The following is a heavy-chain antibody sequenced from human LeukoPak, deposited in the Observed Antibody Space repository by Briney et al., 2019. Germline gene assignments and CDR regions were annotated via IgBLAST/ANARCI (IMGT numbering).Heavy chain of an antibody. J-gene: IGHJ4*02. D-gene: IGHD6-19*01. V-gene: IGHV3-33*06. CDR1: GLTFRNYG. CDR2: IWYDGSNQ. CDR3: ANLIAVAGTLYDY. Sequence: GGSLRLSCAASGLTFRNYGMHWVRQAPGKGLEWVAVIWYDGSNQYYGDSVKGRFTVSRDNAKNTLYLQMNSLRAEDTAVYYCANLIAVAGTLYDYWGQGTLVTVSS.